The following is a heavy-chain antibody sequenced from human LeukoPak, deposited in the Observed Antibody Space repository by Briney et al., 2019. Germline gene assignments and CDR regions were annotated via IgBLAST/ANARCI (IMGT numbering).Heavy chain of an antibody. J-gene: IGHJ4*02. V-gene: IGHV1-18*01. CDR3: ARVSDWGSGGGDY. CDR1: GGTFTSYG. CDR2: ISSYKGKT. Sequence: ASVKVSCKASGGTFTSYGISWVRQAPGQGREGMGWISSYKGKTNYAQKLQGRVTVPTDTSRNAAFVELRSLRSDDTAVYYCARVSDWGSGGGDYWGQGTLVTVSS. D-gene: IGHD7-27*01.